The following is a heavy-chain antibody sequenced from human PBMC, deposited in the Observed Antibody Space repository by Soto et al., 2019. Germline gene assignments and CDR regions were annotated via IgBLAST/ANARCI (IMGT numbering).Heavy chain of an antibody. CDR1: GGSFSSYY. D-gene: IGHD3-22*01. Sequence: PSETLSLTCTVSGGSFSSYYWSWIRQPPGKGLEWIGHIYYSGRTNYNPSLKSRVTISGATSKNQLSLKLSSVTAADTAVYYCARDYYYDSRGYPGAYYYGMDVWGQGTTVTVSS. V-gene: IGHV4-59*01. J-gene: IGHJ6*02. CDR2: IYYSGRT. CDR3: ARDYYYDSRGYPGAYYYGMDV.